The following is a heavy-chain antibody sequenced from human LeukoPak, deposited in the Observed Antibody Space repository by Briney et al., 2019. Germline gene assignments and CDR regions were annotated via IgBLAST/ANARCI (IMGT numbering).Heavy chain of an antibody. CDR1: GDSIRSYY. J-gene: IGHJ4*02. V-gene: IGHV4-59*01. D-gene: IGHD6-19*01. CDR2: IYYSGST. Sequence: PSETLSLTCTVSGDSIRSYYWSWIRQPPGKGLEWIGYIYYSGSTNYNSSLKSRVSISVDTSKNQFSLKLSSVTAADTAVYYCATIGASSGWSGFDYWGQGNLVTVSS. CDR3: ATIGASSGWSGFDY.